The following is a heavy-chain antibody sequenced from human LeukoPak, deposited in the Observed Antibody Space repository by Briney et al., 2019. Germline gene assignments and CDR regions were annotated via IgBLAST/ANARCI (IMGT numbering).Heavy chain of an antibody. CDR3: ARGGYSGSYYGFD. V-gene: IGHV3-74*01. CDR1: GFIFTNYR. J-gene: IGHJ4*02. D-gene: IGHD1-26*01. CDR2: IDKEGSAA. Sequence: GGSLRLSCVSSGFIFTNYRMHWVRRVPGKGPVWVGRIDKEGSAAFYAESVKGRFTISRDNVKSTVYLQMNSLTAEDTAVYHCARGGYSGSYYGFDWGQRTLVTVSS.